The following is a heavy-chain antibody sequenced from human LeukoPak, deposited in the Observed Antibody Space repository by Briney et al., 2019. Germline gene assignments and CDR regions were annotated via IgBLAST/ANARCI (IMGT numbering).Heavy chain of an antibody. V-gene: IGHV4-39*07. Sequence: SETLSLTCTVSGGSISSSSYYWGWIRQPPGKGLEWIGSIYYSGSTYYNPSLKSRVNISLDTSKNQFSLKLSSVTAADTAVYYCAGSYYYSYYYYMDVWGKGTTVTISS. J-gene: IGHJ6*03. CDR1: GGSISSSSYY. CDR2: IYYSGST. D-gene: IGHD1-26*01. CDR3: AGSYYYSYYYYMDV.